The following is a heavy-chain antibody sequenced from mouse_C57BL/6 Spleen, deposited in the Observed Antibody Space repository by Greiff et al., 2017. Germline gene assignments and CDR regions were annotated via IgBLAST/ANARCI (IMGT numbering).Heavy chain of an antibody. CDR1: GYAFSSYW. D-gene: IGHD1-1*01. V-gene: IGHV1-80*01. CDR2: IYPGDGDT. CDR3: ARVTTVVARYIDY. J-gene: IGHJ2*01. Sequence: QVQLKESGAELVKPGASVKISCKASGYAFSSYWMNWVKQRPGKGLEWIGQIYPGDGDTNYNGKFKGKATLTADKSSSTAYMQLSSLTSEDSAVYFCARVTTVVARYIDYWGQGTTLTVSS.